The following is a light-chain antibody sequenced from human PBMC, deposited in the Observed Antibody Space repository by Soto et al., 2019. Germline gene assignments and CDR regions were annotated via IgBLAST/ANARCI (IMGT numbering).Light chain of an antibody. CDR3: SSYTISRIRV. J-gene: IGLJ3*02. V-gene: IGLV2-14*01. Sequence: QSALTQPASVSGSPGQSITISCTGSSSDIGAYNYVSWYQQHPGKAPKLMIYDVTNRPSGVSYRFSGSKSGSTASLTISGLQAEDEADYYCSSYTISRIRVFGGVTKLTVL. CDR2: DVT. CDR1: SSDIGAYNY.